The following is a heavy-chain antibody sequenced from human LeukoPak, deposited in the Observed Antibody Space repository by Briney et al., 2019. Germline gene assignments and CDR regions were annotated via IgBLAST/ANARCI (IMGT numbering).Heavy chain of an antibody. Sequence: SETLSLTCAVYGGSFSGYYWSWIRQPPGKGLEWIGEINHSGSTNYNPSLKSRVTILVDTSKNQFSLKLSSVTAADTAVYYCARVLTTVSTYYFDHWGQGTLVTVSS. CDR3: ARVLTTVSTYYFDH. V-gene: IGHV4-34*01. D-gene: IGHD4-17*01. J-gene: IGHJ4*02. CDR1: GGSFSGYY. CDR2: INHSGST.